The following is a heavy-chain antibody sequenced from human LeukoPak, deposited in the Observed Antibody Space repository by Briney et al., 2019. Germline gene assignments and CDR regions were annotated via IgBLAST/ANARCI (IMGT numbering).Heavy chain of an antibody. CDR3: AKDPRAKYYFDY. Sequence: GGSLRLSCAASGFIFSNYGIHWVRQAPGKGLEGVAFIRYDGSNKYYADSVKGRFTISRDNSKNTLYLQMNSLRAEDTAVYYCAKDPRAKYYFDYWGQGTLVTVSS. CDR2: IRYDGSNK. CDR1: GFIFSNYG. V-gene: IGHV3-30*02. D-gene: IGHD4/OR15-4a*01. J-gene: IGHJ4*02.